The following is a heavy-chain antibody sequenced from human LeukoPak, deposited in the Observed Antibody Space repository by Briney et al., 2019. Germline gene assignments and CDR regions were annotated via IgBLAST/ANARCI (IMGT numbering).Heavy chain of an antibody. V-gene: IGHV1-18*01. CDR1: GYTFTSYG. Sequence: ASVKLSCKASGYTFTSYGISWVRQAPGQGLEWMGWISAYNGNTNYAQKLQGRVTMTTDTSTRTADMELRSLRSDGAAVYYCARDSCSGGSCYFVYWGQGTLVTVSS. J-gene: IGHJ4*02. D-gene: IGHD2-15*01. CDR3: ARDSCSGGSCYFVY. CDR2: ISAYNGNT.